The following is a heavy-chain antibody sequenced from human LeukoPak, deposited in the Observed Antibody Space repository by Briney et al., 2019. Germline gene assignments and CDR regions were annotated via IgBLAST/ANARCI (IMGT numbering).Heavy chain of an antibody. Sequence: GGSPRLSCAVSGLTFSSSWMDWVRQAPGKGLEWVASINPDGNKKYSADSVKGRFTISRDNAENSLYLQMNSPRVEDTAFYYCARDLAYSRLDYWGQGMLVTVSS. V-gene: IGHV3-7*01. CDR2: INPDGNKK. D-gene: IGHD5-18*01. CDR1: GLTFSSSW. J-gene: IGHJ4*02. CDR3: ARDLAYSRLDY.